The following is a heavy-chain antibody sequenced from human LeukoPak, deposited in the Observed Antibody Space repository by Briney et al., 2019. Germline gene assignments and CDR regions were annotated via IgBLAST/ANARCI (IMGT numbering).Heavy chain of an antibody. J-gene: IGHJ4*02. D-gene: IGHD2-21*02. Sequence: GESLKISCAASGFTFSSYWMHWVRQAPGKGLVWVSRINSDGSSTSYADSVKGRFTISRDNAKNTLYLQMNSLRAEDTAVCYCARGLAYCGGDCYYYFDYWGQGTLVTVSS. CDR1: GFTFSSYW. V-gene: IGHV3-74*01. CDR3: ARGLAYCGGDCYYYFDY. CDR2: INSDGSST.